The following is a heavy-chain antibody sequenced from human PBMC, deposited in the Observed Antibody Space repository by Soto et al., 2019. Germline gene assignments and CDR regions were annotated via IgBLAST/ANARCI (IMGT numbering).Heavy chain of an antibody. CDR1: GFSLNTGGVG. V-gene: IGHV2-5*02. J-gene: IGHJ6*02. D-gene: IGHD2-21*02. Sequence: QITLKESGPTLVKPTQTLTLTCTFSGFSLNTGGVGVGWIRQAPGKVPEWLILIYWDGDKHYSPFLRSRLTITKDTPKNEVVLTMTNMGPVDTATYYCVQSRCGGDCLQSYSSHWYYGVVVWGQGTTVTVSS. CDR3: VQSRCGGDCLQSYSSHWYYGVVV. CDR2: IYWDGDK.